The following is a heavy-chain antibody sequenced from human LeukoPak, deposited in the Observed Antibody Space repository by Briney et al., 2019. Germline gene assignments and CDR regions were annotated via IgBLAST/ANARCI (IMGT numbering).Heavy chain of an antibody. V-gene: IGHV3-53*01. J-gene: IGHJ3*02. CDR3: ASEEGMRFLNWLPNPPYGAFDI. D-gene: IGHD3-3*01. CDR2: IYTDGGT. CDR1: GFTVSRNY. Sequence: GGSLRLSCAVSGFTVSRNYMSWVRQAPGKGLEWVSSIYTDGGTYYADSVKGRFTISRDNSKNTLYLQMNSLRAVDTAVYYCASEEGMRFLNWLPNPPYGAFDIWGQGTMVTVSS.